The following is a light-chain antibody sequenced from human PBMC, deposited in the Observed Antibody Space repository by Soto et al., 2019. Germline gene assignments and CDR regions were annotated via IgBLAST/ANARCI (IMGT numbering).Light chain of an antibody. Sequence: PGERATLSCRASQSVSSNYLAWYQQKPGQAPRLLIYGASSRATGIPDRFSGSGSGTDFTLTISRLEPEDFAVYYCQQFGSSLTWTFGQGPKVEIK. V-gene: IGKV3-20*01. CDR3: QQFGSSLTWT. CDR2: GAS. J-gene: IGKJ1*01. CDR1: QSVSSNY.